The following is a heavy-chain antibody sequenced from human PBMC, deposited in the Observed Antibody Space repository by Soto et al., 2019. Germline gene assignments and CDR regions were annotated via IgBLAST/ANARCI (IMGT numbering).Heavy chain of an antibody. CDR1: GFTFSSYS. CDR3: AKSIAAAGTWRYYYYGMDV. V-gene: IGHV3-48*02. J-gene: IGHJ6*02. Sequence: GSLRLSCAASGFTFSSYSMNWVRQAPGKGLEWVSYISSSSSTIYYADSVKGRFTISRDNAKNSLYLQMNSLRDEDTAVYYCAKSIAAAGTWRYYYYGMDVWGQGTTVTVSS. D-gene: IGHD6-13*01. CDR2: ISSSSSTI.